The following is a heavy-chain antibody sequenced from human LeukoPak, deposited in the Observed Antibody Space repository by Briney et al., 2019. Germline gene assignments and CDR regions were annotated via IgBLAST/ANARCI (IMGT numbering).Heavy chain of an antibody. V-gene: IGHV1-2*02. D-gene: IGHD3-22*01. CDR3: ARDTYEISGYCRY. CDR1: GYTFTGYY. J-gene: IGHJ4*02. Sequence: ASVKVSCKASGYTFTGYYMHWVRQAPGQGLEWMGWINPNSGGTNYAQKFQGRVTMTRDTSTSTVYMELSSLRSEDTAVYYCARDTYEISGYCRYWGQGTLVTVSS. CDR2: INPNSGGT.